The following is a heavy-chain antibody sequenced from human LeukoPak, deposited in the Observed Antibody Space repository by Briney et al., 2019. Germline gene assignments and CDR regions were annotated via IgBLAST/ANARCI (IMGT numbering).Heavy chain of an antibody. J-gene: IGHJ4*02. Sequence: GESLKISCKGSGYSFTSYWIGCVRQMPGKRLEWVGSISPGASDTRYSPSSQAQVTISADKSISTAYLQWSSLKASDTAMYYCASLYSSVAYWGQGTLVTVSS. CDR3: ASLYSSVAY. V-gene: IGHV5-51*01. D-gene: IGHD6-25*01. CDR1: GYSFTSYW. CDR2: ISPGASDT.